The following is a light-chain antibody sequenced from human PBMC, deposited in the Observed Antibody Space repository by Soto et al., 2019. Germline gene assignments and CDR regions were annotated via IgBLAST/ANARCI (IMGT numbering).Light chain of an antibody. J-gene: IGKJ3*01. CDR1: QSVSSY. CDR3: QQPSNWPVWT. V-gene: IGKV3-11*01. Sequence: EIVLTQSPATLSLSPGERATLSCRASQSVSSYLAWYQQKPGQAPRLLIYDASNRATGIPARFSGSGSGTDFTLTISSLEPEDFAVYYCQQPSNWPVWTFGPGTKVDIK. CDR2: DAS.